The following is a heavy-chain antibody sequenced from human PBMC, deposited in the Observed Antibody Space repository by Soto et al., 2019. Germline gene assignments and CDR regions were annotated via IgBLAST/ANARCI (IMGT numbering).Heavy chain of an antibody. CDR2: IYWDDDK. D-gene: IGHD3-3*01. CDR1: GFSLTTSGVG. J-gene: IGHJ4*02. V-gene: IGHV2-5*02. Sequence: QITLNESGPTLVKPTQTLTLTCTFSGFSLTTSGVGVGWIRQSPGKAPEWLALIYWDDDKRYSPSLKSRLTITKDTSKNKVVLTMENLDPADTATYYCAHRVLRTVFGLVTTTAIYFDFWGQGTPVAVSS. CDR3: AHRVLRTVFGLVTTTAIYFDF.